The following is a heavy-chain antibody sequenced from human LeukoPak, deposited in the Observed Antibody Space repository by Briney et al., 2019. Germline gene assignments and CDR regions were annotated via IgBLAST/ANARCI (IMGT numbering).Heavy chain of an antibody. Sequence: ASVTVSCKASGYTFTSYGIGWVRQAPGQGLEWMGWISAYNGNTNYAQKLQGRVTMTTDTSTSTAYMELRSLISDDTAVYYCARDSGGGYSSPDHWGQGTLVTVSS. D-gene: IGHD6-13*01. J-gene: IGHJ4*02. CDR1: GYTFTSYG. V-gene: IGHV1-18*01. CDR2: ISAYNGNT. CDR3: ARDSGGGYSSPDH.